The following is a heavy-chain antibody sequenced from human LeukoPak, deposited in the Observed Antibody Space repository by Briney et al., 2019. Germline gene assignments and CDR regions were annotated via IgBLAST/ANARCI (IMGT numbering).Heavy chain of an antibody. V-gene: IGHV3-9*01. CDR2: ISWNSGSI. CDR1: GFTFDDYA. D-gene: IGHD1-26*01. Sequence: PGGSLRLSCAASGFTFDDYAMHWVRQAPGKGLEWVSGISWNSGSIGYADSVKGRFTISRDNAKNSLYLQMNSLRAEDTALYYCAKDWSWSYVGHTAQTLPYFDYWGQGTLVTVSS. CDR3: AKDWSWSYVGHTAQTLPYFDY. J-gene: IGHJ4*02.